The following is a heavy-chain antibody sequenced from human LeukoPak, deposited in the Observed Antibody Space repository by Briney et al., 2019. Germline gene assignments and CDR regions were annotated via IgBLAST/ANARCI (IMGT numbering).Heavy chain of an antibody. J-gene: IGHJ5*02. CDR2: INPNSGGT. CDR3: ARGLGCSSTSCYSNWFDP. V-gene: IGHV1-2*02. CDR1: GYTFTGYY. Sequence: ASVKVSCKASGYTFTGYYMHWVRQAPGQGLEWMGWINPNSGGTNYAQKFQGRVTMTRDTSISTAYMELSRLRSDDTAVYYCARGLGCSSTSCYSNWFDPWGQGTLVTVSS. D-gene: IGHD2-2*01.